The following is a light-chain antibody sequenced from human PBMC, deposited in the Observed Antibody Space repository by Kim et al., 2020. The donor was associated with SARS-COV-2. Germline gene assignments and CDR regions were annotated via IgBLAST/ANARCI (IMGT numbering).Light chain of an antibody. V-gene: IGLV3-9*01. CDR1: NIGSKI. CDR3: QVWDSNTWV. J-gene: IGLJ3*02. CDR2: WDT. Sequence: SYELTQPLSVSVALGQTATITCGASNIGSKIVHWYQQTPGQAPVMVIDWDTNRPSGIPERFSGSTSGNTATLTISRAQAGDEADYYCQVWDSNTWVFGGGTQLTVL.